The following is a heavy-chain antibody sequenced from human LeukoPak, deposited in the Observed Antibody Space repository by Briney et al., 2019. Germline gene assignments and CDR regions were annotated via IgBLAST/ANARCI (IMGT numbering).Heavy chain of an antibody. CDR3: ARDQRGIAVAGPFDY. J-gene: IGHJ4*02. Sequence: PSETLSLTCTVSGASISSYYWSWIRQPPGKGLEWIGDIYYSGSTNYNPSLKSRVTISVDTSKNQFSLKLSSVTAADTAVYYCARDQRGIAVAGPFDYWGQGTLVTVSS. V-gene: IGHV4-59*01. CDR2: IYYSGST. D-gene: IGHD6-19*01. CDR1: GASISSYY.